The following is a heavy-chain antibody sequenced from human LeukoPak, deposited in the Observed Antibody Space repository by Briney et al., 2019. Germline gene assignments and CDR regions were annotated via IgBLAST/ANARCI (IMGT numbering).Heavy chain of an antibody. CDR3: AIMVRGVGIMDV. V-gene: IGHV4-39*07. D-gene: IGHD3-10*01. CDR1: GGSISSSSYY. Sequence: SETLSLTCTVSGGSISSSSYYWGWIRQPPGKGLEWIGSIYYSGSTNYNPSLKSRVTMSVDTSKNQFSLKLSSVTAADTAVYYCAIMVRGVGIMDVWGKGTTVTVSS. CDR2: IYYSGST. J-gene: IGHJ6*03.